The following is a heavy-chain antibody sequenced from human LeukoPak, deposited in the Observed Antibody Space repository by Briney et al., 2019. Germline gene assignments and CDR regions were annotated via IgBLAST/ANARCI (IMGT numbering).Heavy chain of an antibody. V-gene: IGHV3-23*01. D-gene: IGHD3-22*01. CDR1: GLTFTNYA. Sequence: PGGSLRLSCVVSGLTFTNYAMTWVRQAPGKGLEWVSSITDTSGGTYYADSVEGRFTISRDKSKNTLYLQMNSLRAEDTAVYYCAKHPQHYYDSSGFASVPIPRVRWYIDLWGRGTLVTVSS. J-gene: IGHJ2*01. CDR3: AKHPQHYYDSSGFASVPIPRVRWYIDL. CDR2: ITDTSGGT.